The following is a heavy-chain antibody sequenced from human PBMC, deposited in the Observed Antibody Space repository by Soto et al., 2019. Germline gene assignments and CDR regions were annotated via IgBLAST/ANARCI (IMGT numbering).Heavy chain of an antibody. CDR1: GGSISSYY. D-gene: IGHD3-9*01. J-gene: IGHJ3*02. V-gene: IGHV4-59*01. Sequence: TLSLTCTVSGGSISSYYWSWIRQPPGKGLEWIGYIYYSGSTNYNPSLKSRVTISVDTSKNQFSLKLSSVTAADTAVYYCARVGGYYDILTGPRDAFDIWGQGTMVTVSS. CDR3: ARVGGYYDILTGPRDAFDI. CDR2: IYYSGST.